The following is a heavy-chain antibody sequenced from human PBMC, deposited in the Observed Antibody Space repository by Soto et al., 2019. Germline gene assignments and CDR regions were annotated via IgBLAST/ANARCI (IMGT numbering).Heavy chain of an antibody. CDR1: GVSFISISNYY. CDR3: TTQGFGPLHGLVDV. CDR2: ISNSGYS. V-gene: IGHV4-61*01. Sequence: PSETLSLTCTFSGVSFISISNYYFIWIRQPPGRGLEWIGYISNSGYSSYNPSLRSRLSISVDTSNNQVSLKLASVTAADTAVYYCTTQGFGPLHGLVDVWGPGTTVT. D-gene: IGHD3-10*01. J-gene: IGHJ6*02.